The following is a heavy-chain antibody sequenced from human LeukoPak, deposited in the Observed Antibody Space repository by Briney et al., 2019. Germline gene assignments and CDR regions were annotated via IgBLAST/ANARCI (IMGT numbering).Heavy chain of an antibody. Sequence: SGGSLRLSCAASGFTFSNYWMTWIRQSPGKGLEWVAIIKPDGSGKYHVDSVKGRFTISRDNAKNSLYLRMSSLRAEDTAVYYCARGGHRQKEFWGQGTLVTVSS. CDR2: IKPDGSGK. V-gene: IGHV3-7*01. J-gene: IGHJ4*02. CDR3: ARGGHRQKEF. CDR1: GFTFSNYW. D-gene: IGHD3-10*01.